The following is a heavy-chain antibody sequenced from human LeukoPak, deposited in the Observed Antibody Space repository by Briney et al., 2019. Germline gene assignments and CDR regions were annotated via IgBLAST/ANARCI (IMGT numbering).Heavy chain of an antibody. CDR2: ISAYNGNK. Sequence: GSVKVSCTASGYTFTSYGIRWVRQAPGQGLEWMGGISAYNGNKNYAQKLQGRVTMTTDTSTNTAYMELRSLRSDDTAVYYCEREIAAASDPWGQGTLVTVSS. CDR1: GYTFTSYG. J-gene: IGHJ5*02. V-gene: IGHV1-18*01. CDR3: EREIAAASDP.